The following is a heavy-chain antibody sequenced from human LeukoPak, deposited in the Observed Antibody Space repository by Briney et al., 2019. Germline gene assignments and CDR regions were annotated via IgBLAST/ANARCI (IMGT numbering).Heavy chain of an antibody. Sequence: SETLSLTCTVSRGSISSSSYYWGWIRQPPGKGLEWIGSIYYSGSTYYNPSLKSRVTISVDTSKNQFSLKLSSVTAADTAVYYCARRLKYYYYMDVWGKGTTVTISS. CDR1: RGSISSSSYY. CDR3: ARRLKYYYYMDV. V-gene: IGHV4-39*01. J-gene: IGHJ6*03. CDR2: IYYSGST. D-gene: IGHD5/OR15-5a*01.